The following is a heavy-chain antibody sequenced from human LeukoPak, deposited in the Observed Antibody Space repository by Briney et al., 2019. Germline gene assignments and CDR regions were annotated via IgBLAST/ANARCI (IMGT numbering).Heavy chain of an antibody. J-gene: IGHJ4*02. CDR1: GFTFSSYG. CDR2: ISGSGGST. V-gene: IGHV3-23*01. CDR3: AKDQWLVLNY. D-gene: IGHD6-19*01. Sequence: PGGSLRLSCAASGFTFSSYGMSWVRQAPGKGLEWVSAISGSGGSTYYADSVKGRFTISRDNSKNTLYLQMNSLRSDDTALYYCAKDQWLVLNYWGQGTLVTVSS.